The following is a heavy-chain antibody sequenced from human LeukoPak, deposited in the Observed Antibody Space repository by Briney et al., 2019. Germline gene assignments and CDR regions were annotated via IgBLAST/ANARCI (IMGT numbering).Heavy chain of an antibody. CDR3: ARDIAVTGPSNGGC. D-gene: IGHD6-19*01. Sequence: SVKVSCKASGGTFSSYAISWVRQAPGQGLEWMGGIIPIFGTANYAQKFQGRVTITADKSTSTAYMELSSLRSEDTAVYYCARDIAVTGPSNGGCWGQGTLVTVSS. V-gene: IGHV1-69*06. CDR2: IIPIFGTA. CDR1: GGTFSSYA. J-gene: IGHJ4*02.